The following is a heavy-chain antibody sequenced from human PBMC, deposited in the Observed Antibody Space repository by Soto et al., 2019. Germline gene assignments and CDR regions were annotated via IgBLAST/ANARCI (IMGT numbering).Heavy chain of an antibody. CDR3: AKDSKERSLVDAFDI. V-gene: IGHV3-23*01. Sequence: GGSLRLSCAASGFTFSSYAMSWVRQAPGKGPEWVSGISGSGSSTYYADSVKGRFTFSRDNSKNTLYLQMSSLRVEDTAVYYCAKDSKERSLVDAFDIWGQGTMVTVSS. J-gene: IGHJ3*02. CDR2: ISGSGSST. CDR1: GFTFSSYA.